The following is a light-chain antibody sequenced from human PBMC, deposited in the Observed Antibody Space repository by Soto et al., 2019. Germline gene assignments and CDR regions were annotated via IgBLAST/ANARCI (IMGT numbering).Light chain of an antibody. J-gene: IGKJ1*01. CDR3: QQSYDMPWT. CDR1: QSISTY. V-gene: IGKV1-39*01. Sequence: DIQMTQSPSSLSASVGDTVTITCRASQSISTYLTWYQQKPGKAPKLLIYAASILQSGVPSRFSGGGSGTEFTLTINSLQPEDFAGYHCQQSYDMPWTFGQGPKVEIK. CDR2: AAS.